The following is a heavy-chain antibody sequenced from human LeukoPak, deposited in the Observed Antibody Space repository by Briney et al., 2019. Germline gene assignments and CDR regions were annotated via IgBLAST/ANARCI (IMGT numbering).Heavy chain of an antibody. CDR3: ARDQSDYYGSGSYSEGSY. Sequence: GGSLRLTCAVAGITLSDHHMDWVRQAPGKGLEWVSYISSSSGTIYYADSVKGRFTISRDNAKNSLYLQMNGLRDEDTAVYYCARDQSDYYGSGSYSEGSYWGQGTLVTVSS. CDR2: ISSSSGTI. CDR1: GITLSDHH. J-gene: IGHJ4*02. V-gene: IGHV3-48*02. D-gene: IGHD3-10*01.